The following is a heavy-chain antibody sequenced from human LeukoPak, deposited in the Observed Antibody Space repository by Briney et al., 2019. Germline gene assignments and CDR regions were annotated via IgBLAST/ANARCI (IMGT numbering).Heavy chain of an antibody. J-gene: IGHJ4*02. V-gene: IGHV3-30-3*01. CDR3: ARVPNSGHSDY. Sequence: GGSLRLSCAASGFTFSSYAIRWVRQAPGEGLEWVAVISADASKKYYVDSVKGRFTVSRDDPKNTLYLQMDSLRREDTAVYYCARVPNSGHSDYWGQGTLVTVSS. D-gene: IGHD3-10*01. CDR1: GFTFSSYA. CDR2: ISADASKK.